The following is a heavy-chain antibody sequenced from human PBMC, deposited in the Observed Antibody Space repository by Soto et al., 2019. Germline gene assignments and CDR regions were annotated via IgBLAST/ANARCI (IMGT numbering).Heavy chain of an antibody. V-gene: IGHV3-23*01. J-gene: IGHJ4*03. Sequence: WRSRRLSCAASGFTFSSYAMSWVRQAPGKGLEWVSGISAGGGGTYYADSVKGRFTISRDNSKNTLYLQMNSLRAEDTAVYYCARDWSETRNYFDYWGQGTTVTV. CDR2: ISAGGGGT. CDR1: GFTFSSYA. CDR3: ARDWSETRNYFDY.